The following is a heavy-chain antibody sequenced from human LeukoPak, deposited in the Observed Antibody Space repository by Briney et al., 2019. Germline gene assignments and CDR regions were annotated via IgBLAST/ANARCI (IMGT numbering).Heavy chain of an antibody. Sequence: ASVKVSCKASGYTFTSYGISWVRHAPGQGLEWMGWIRAYNGNTNYAQQLQGRVTMTTDTSTSTAYMELGSLRSDDTAVYYCARMVGYCSSTSCQIWFDPWGQGTLVTVSS. CDR1: GYTFTSYG. V-gene: IGHV1-18*01. J-gene: IGHJ5*02. CDR3: ARMVGYCSSTSCQIWFDP. D-gene: IGHD2-2*01. CDR2: IRAYNGNT.